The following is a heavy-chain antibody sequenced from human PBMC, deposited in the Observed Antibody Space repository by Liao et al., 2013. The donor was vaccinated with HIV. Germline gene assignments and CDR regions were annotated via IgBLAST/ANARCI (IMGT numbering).Heavy chain of an antibody. CDR1: GGSISSSDYY. D-gene: IGHD4-17*01. Sequence: QVQLQESGPGRVKPSETLSLTCTVSGGSISSSDYYWGWIRQPPGKGLEWIGSIYYSGSTYYNPSLKSRVTISLDTSKNQFSLKLSSVTAADTAVYYCARGITVITQPLDYWGQGTLVTVSS. J-gene: IGHJ4*02. CDR3: ARGITVITQPLDY. CDR2: IYYSGST. V-gene: IGHV4-39*07.